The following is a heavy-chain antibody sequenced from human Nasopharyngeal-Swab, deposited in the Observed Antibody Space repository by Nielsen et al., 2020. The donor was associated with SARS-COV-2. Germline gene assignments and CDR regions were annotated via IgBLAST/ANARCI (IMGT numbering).Heavy chain of an antibody. CDR2: IRYDGSNK. V-gene: IGHV3-30*02. J-gene: IGHJ6*03. Sequence: GESLKISCAASGFTFSSYGMHWVRQAPGKGLEWVAFIRYDGSNKYYADSMKGRFTISRDNSKNTLYLQMNSLRAEDTAVYYCAKDRYCSSTSCHYYYYYYMDVWGKGTTVTVSS. D-gene: IGHD2-2*01. CDR3: AKDRYCSSTSCHYYYYYYMDV. CDR1: GFTFSSYG.